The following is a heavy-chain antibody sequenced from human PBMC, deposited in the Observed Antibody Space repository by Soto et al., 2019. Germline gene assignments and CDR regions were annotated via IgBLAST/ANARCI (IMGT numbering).Heavy chain of an antibody. CDR3: ARKTAAGTGLVYFDY. CDR2: IYYSGST. CDR1: GGSISSYY. D-gene: IGHD6-13*01. J-gene: IGHJ4*02. Sequence: SETLSLTCTVSGGSISSYYWSWIRQPPGKGLEWIGYIYYSGSTYYNPTLKRRVTISVATSTNQFSPKLSSETAADTAVYYCARKTAAGTGLVYFDYWGQGTLVTVSS. V-gene: IGHV4-59*01.